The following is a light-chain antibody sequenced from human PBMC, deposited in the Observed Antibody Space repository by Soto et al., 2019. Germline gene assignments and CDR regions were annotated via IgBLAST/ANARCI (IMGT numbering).Light chain of an antibody. V-gene: IGLV2-14*01. CDR1: SSAVGAYNY. J-gene: IGLJ1*01. Sequence: QSALTQPASVSGSPGQSIAISCTGTSSAVGAYNYVSWYLQYPGKAPKLVTFDVSFRPSGVSNRFSGSKSGNTASLTISGLQAEDEADYYCKSFTTSDTYVFGTGTKVTVL. CDR2: DVS. CDR3: KSFTTSDTYV.